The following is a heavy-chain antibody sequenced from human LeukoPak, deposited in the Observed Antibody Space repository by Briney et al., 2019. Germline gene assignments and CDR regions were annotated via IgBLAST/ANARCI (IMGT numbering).Heavy chain of an antibody. D-gene: IGHD3-10*01. CDR1: GFTVSSNY. Sequence: GGSLRLSCAASGFTVSSNYMSWVRQAPGKGLEWVSVIYGGGSTYYADSVKGRFTISRDNSKNTLYLQMNSLRAEDTAVYYCVATMVRGVITGMDVWGKGTTVTVSS. CDR2: IYGGGST. V-gene: IGHV3-53*01. CDR3: VATMVRGVITGMDV. J-gene: IGHJ6*04.